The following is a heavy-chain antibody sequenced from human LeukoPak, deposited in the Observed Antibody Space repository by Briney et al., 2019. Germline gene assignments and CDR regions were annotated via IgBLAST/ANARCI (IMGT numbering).Heavy chain of an antibody. D-gene: IGHD3-10*01. V-gene: IGHV4-39*07. CDR3: ARVDYSGSGSPLDY. Sequence: SETLSLTCTVSGGSISSSSYYWGWIRQPPGKGLEWIGSIYYSGNTNYNPSLKSRVTISVDTSKNQFSLKLSSVTAADTAVYYCARVDYSGSGSPLDYWGQGTLVTVSS. CDR1: GGSISSSSYY. J-gene: IGHJ4*02. CDR2: IYYSGNT.